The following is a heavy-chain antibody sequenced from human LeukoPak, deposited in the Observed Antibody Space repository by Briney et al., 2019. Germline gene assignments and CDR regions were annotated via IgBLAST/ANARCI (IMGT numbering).Heavy chain of an antibody. CDR2: IYYSGST. CDR3: ARVGGTITMVRGVIYGMDV. J-gene: IGHJ6*02. Sequence: SETLSLTCTVSGGSISSSSYYWGWIRQPPGKGLEWIGSIYYSGSTYYNPSLKSRVTISVDTSKNQFSPKLSSVTAADTAVYYCARVGGTITMVRGVIYGMDVWGQGTTVTVSS. CDR1: GGSISSSSYY. D-gene: IGHD3-10*01. V-gene: IGHV4-39*01.